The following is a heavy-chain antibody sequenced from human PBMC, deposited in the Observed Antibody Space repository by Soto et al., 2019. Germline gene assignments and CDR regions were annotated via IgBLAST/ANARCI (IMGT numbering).Heavy chain of an antibody. CDR3: ARSTHDFWSGYQIPPYFDY. D-gene: IGHD3-3*01. V-gene: IGHV4-30-4*01. Sequence: PSETLSLTCTVSGGSISSGDYYWSWIRQPPGKGLEWIGYIYYSGSTYYNPSLKSRVTISVDTSKNQFSLKLSSVTAADTAVYYCARSTHDFWSGYQIPPYFDYWGQGTLVTVSS. CDR2: IYYSGST. CDR1: GGSISSGDYY. J-gene: IGHJ4*02.